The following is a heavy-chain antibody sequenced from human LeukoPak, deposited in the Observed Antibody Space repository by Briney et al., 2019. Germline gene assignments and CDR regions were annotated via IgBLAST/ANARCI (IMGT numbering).Heavy chain of an antibody. J-gene: IGHJ3*01. D-gene: IGHD3-10*01. CDR1: GGSISNYY. V-gene: IGHV4-4*07. Sequence: PSETLSLTCTVSGGSISNYYGSWVRQPPGKGLQWIGRLYTRGTTYYTPSLKSRVTMSVDTSKNQLFLKLSSVTAADTAVYYCAIGSDGLGFDLWGQGTTVTVSS. CDR3: AIGSDGLGFDL. CDR2: LYTRGTT.